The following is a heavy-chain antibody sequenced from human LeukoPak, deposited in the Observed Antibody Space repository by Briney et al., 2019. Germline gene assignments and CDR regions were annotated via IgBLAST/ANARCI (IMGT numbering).Heavy chain of an antibody. CDR2: ISGYNDNT. V-gene: IGHV1-18*01. CDR1: GYTFSSYG. D-gene: IGHD6-6*01. CDR3: ARAPLYGSCEY. Sequence: ASVKVSCKASGYTFSSYGISWVRQAPGQGLEWMGWISGYNDNTNYAQKLQGRVTMTTDTSTSTAYMELRSLRSDDTAVYYCARAPLYGSCEYWGQGTLVTVSS. J-gene: IGHJ4*02.